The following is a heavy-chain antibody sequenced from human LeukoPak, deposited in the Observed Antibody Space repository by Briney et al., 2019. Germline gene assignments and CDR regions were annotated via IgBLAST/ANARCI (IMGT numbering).Heavy chain of an antibody. Sequence: GGSLRLSCAASGFTFDDYAMHWVRQAPGKGLEGVSGTSWNSGSIDYADSVKGRFTISRDNAKNSLYLQMNSLRAEDTALYYCAKDGYSSGWYDAFDIWGQGTMVTVSS. J-gene: IGHJ3*02. CDR3: AKDGYSSGWYDAFDI. D-gene: IGHD6-19*01. CDR1: GFTFDDYA. V-gene: IGHV3-9*01. CDR2: TSWNSGSI.